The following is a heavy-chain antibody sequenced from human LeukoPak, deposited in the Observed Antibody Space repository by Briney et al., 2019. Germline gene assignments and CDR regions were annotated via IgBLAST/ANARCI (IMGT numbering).Heavy chain of an antibody. CDR1: GFTFSNFA. J-gene: IGHJ6*04. CDR2: ISSSGSTI. CDR3: AELGITMIGGV. Sequence: GGSLRLSCAASGFTFSNFAMNWVRQAPGKGLEWVSYISSSGSTIYYADSVRGRFTISRDNAKNSLYLQMNSLRAEDTAVYYCAELGITMIGGVWGKGTTVTISS. V-gene: IGHV3-48*03. D-gene: IGHD3-10*02.